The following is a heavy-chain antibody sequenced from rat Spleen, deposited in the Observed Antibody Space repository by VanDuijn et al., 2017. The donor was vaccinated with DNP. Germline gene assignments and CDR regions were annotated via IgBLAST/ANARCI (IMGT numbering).Heavy chain of an antibody. D-gene: IGHD1-5*01. CDR3: ARQGGTTPFDY. J-gene: IGHJ2*01. Sequence: EVQLVESGGGLVQPGRSLKLSCAASGFTFSDYNMAWVRQAPKKGLEWVASISPSGTNTYYRDSIKGRFTVSRDNAKSSLYLQLDSLRSEDTATYYCARQGGTTPFDYWGQGVMVTVSS. CDR1: GFTFSDYN. V-gene: IGHV5S23*01. CDR2: ISPSGTNT.